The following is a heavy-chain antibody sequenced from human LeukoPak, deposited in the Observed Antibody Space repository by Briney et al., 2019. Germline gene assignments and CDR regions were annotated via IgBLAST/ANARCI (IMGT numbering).Heavy chain of an antibody. V-gene: IGHV3-53*01. CDR3: AKRGVHSPPY. CDR2: IYSGGST. J-gene: IGHJ4*02. CDR1: GFIFSNYD. D-gene: IGHD5-18*01. Sequence: GGSLRLSCAASGFIFSNYDMNWVRQAPGKGLEWLSVIYSGGSTYYADSVKGRFTISRDNSKNTLCLQMNSLRAEDTAVYYCAKRGVHSPPYWGQGTLVTVSS.